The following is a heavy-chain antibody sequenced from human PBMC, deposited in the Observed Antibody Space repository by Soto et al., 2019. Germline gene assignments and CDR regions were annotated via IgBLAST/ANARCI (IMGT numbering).Heavy chain of an antibody. CDR1: GGSFSGYY. D-gene: IGHD5-12*01. J-gene: IGHJ6*02. CDR2: INHSGST. Sequence: QVQLQQWGAGLLKPSETLSLTCAVYGGSFSGYYWSWIRQPPGKGLEWIGEINHSGSTNYNPSLKSRVTISVDKSKNQFSLKLSSVTAADTAVYYCARDQAATIMLRVNRMDVWGQGTTVTVSS. CDR3: ARDQAATIMLRVNRMDV. V-gene: IGHV4-34*01.